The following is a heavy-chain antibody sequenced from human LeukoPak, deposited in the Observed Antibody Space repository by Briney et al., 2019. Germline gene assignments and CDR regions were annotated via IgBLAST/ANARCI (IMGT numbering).Heavy chain of an antibody. CDR3: AAGYDSSGYLFDY. J-gene: IGHJ4*02. D-gene: IGHD3-22*01. V-gene: IGHV4-59*01. CDR1: GGSISSYY. CDR2: IYYSGST. Sequence: NSSETLSLTCTVSGGSISSYYWSWNRQPPGKGLEWIGYIYYSGSTNYNPSLKSRVTISVDTSKNQFSLKLSSVTAADTAVYYCAAGYDSSGYLFDYWGQGTLVTVSS.